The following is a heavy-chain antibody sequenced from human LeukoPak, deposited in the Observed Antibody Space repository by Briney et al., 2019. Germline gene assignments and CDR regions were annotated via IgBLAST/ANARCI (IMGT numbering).Heavy chain of an antibody. CDR3: ARDQGHYDILTGYYKGGEGGFDY. J-gene: IGHJ4*02. Sequence: GGSLRLSCAVSGFTFSSNWMHWVRQPPGKGLVWVSRINSDGTTTAYADSVKGRFTISRDNAKNTLYLQMNSLRAEDTAVYYCARDQGHYDILTGYYKGGEGGFDYWGQGTLVTVSS. CDR1: GFTFSSNW. D-gene: IGHD3-9*01. CDR2: INSDGTTT. V-gene: IGHV3-74*01.